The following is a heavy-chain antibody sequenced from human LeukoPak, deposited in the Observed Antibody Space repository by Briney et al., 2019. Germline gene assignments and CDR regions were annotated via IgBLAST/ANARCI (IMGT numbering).Heavy chain of an antibody. J-gene: IGHJ4*02. D-gene: IGHD3-10*01. V-gene: IGHV4-4*02. Sequence: GSLRLSCAASGFTFSNAWMSWVRQPPGKGLEWIGEIYHSGSTNYNPSLKSRVTISVDKSKNQFSLKLSSVTAAGTAVYYCARVPTVVRGVILFDYWGQGTLVTVSS. CDR2: IYHSGST. CDR3: ARVPTVVRGVILFDY. CDR1: GFTFSNAW.